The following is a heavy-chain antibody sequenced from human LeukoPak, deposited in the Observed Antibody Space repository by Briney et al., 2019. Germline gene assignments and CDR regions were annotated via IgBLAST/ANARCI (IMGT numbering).Heavy chain of an antibody. CDR3: ARRISGASYAFDI. CDR2: MYTGGST. CDR1: GFMVSRNY. V-gene: IGHV3-53*01. J-gene: IGHJ3*02. Sequence: GGSLRLSCAASGFMVSRNYMSWVRQAPGKGLEWVSVMYTGGSTYYADSVKGRFTISRDNSKNTLNLQMNSLRAEDTALYYCARRISGASYAFDIWGQGTMVTVSS.